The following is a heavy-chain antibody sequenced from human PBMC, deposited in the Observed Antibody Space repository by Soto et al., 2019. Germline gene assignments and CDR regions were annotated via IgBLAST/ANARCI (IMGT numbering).Heavy chain of an antibody. V-gene: IGHV4-34*01. J-gene: IGHJ4*02. CDR3: ARVGQWLVPDFDY. D-gene: IGHD6-19*01. CDR2: INHSGST. Sequence: QVQLQQWGAGLLKPSETLSLTCAVYGGSFSGYYWSWIRQPPGKGLEWIGEINHSGSTNYNPSLKSRVTISVDTSKNQFSLKLSSVTAADTAVYYCARVGQWLVPDFDYWGQGTLVTVSS. CDR1: GGSFSGYY.